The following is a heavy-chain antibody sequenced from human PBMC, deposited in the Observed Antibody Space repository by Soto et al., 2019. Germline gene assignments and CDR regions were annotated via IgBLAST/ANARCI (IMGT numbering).Heavy chain of an antibody. V-gene: IGHV4-59*01. CDR2: IYYSGST. Sequence: PSETLSLTCTVSGGSISSYYWSWIRQPPGKGLEWIGYIYYSGSTNYNPSLKSRVTISVDTSKNQFSLKLSSVTAADTAVYYCAREANYYGSGSHLGMDVWGQGTTVTVS. J-gene: IGHJ6*02. CDR3: AREANYYGSGSHLGMDV. D-gene: IGHD3-10*01. CDR1: GGSISSYY.